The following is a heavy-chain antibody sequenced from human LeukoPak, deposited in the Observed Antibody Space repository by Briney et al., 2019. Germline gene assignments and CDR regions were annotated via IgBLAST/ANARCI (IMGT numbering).Heavy chain of an antibody. CDR2: KKHDGSAK. CDR3: ARNGGDTAVAGLLDY. D-gene: IGHD6-19*01. CDR1: GFTFSSFW. Sequence: GGSLRLSCAVSGFTFSSFWMSWVRQAPGKGLERVANKKHDGSAKYYVDSVRGRFTISRDNAKNSMYLQMNSLRAEDTAIYYCARNGGDTAVAGLLDYWGQGTLVTVSS. J-gene: IGHJ4*02. V-gene: IGHV3-7*03.